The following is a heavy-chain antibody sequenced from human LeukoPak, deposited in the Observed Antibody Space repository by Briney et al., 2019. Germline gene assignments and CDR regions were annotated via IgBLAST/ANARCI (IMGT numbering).Heavy chain of an antibody. CDR3: AKRSAAAFDY. CDR1: GFTFTTYA. V-gene: IGHV3-23*01. J-gene: IGHJ4*02. CDR2: ISGSGGST. D-gene: IGHD6-13*01. Sequence: GGSLRLSCAASGFTFTTYAMTWVRQAPGKGLEWVSAISGSGGSTYSADSVKGRFTTSRDNSKDTLYLQMNSLRADDTAVYYCAKRSAAAFDYWGQGTLVTVSS.